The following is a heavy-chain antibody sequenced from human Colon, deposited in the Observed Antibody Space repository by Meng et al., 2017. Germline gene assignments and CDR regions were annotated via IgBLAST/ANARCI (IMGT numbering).Heavy chain of an antibody. CDR1: GGSFSGFY. CDR3: ATGLRHGDWFDP. V-gene: IGHV4-34*02. CDR2: IDHFGIS. D-gene: IGHD4-17*01. Sequence: QVQIQRGGAGLLKASETLSLPCAVSGGSFSGFYWSWIRQPPGKGLEWIGEIDHFGISNYNSSLKGRLTMSVDTSKKQISPTLTSVTAADTAVYYCATGLRHGDWFDPWGPGTLVTVSS. J-gene: IGHJ5*02.